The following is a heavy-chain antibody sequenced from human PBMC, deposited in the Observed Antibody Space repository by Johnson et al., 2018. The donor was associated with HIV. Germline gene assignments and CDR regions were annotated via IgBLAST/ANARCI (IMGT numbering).Heavy chain of an antibody. V-gene: IGHV3-30*04. J-gene: IGHJ3*02. D-gene: IGHD2-15*01. Sequence: QVQLVESGGGLVQPGGSQRLSCAASGFIFSSYHMHWVRQAPGKGLEWVALISNDGNNKYHADSVKGRFTISRDNSKNTLFLQMNSLRAEDTAVYYCAKDHPVVAERTGAFDIWGQGTMVTVSS. CDR1: GFIFSSYH. CDR3: AKDHPVVAERTGAFDI. CDR2: ISNDGNNK.